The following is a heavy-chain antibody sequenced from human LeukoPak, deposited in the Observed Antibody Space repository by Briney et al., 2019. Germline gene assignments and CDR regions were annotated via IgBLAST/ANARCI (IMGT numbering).Heavy chain of an antibody. V-gene: IGHV4-38-2*02. CDR2: IYHSGST. J-gene: IGHJ1*01. Sequence: SETLSLTCTVSGYSISSGYYWGWIRQPPGKGLEWIGSIYHSGSTYYNPSLKSRVTISVDTSKNQFSLKLSSVTAADTAVYYCARGTAYGFWSGYHVFQHWGQGTLVTVSS. CDR3: ARGTAYGFWSGYHVFQH. D-gene: IGHD3-3*01. CDR1: GYSISSGYY.